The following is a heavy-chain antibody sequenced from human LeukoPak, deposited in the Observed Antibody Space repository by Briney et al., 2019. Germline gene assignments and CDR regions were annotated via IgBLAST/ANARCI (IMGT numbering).Heavy chain of an antibody. V-gene: IGHV4-34*01. CDR2: INHSGST. CDR1: GGSFSGYY. CDR3: ARFRGGSTLYSSSWYYFDY. J-gene: IGHJ4*02. D-gene: IGHD6-13*01. Sequence: SETLSLTCAVYGGSFSGYYWSWIRQPPGKGLEWIGEINHSGSTNYNPSLKSRVTISVDTSKNQFSLKLSSVTAADTAVYYCARFRGGSTLYSSSWYYFDYWGQGTLVTVSS.